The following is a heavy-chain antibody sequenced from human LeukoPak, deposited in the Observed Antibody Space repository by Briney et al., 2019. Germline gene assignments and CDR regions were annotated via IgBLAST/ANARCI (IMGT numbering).Heavy chain of an antibody. D-gene: IGHD3-22*01. Sequence: GGSLRLSCAASGFTFSSYWMSWVRQAPGKGLEWVANIKQDGSEKYYVDSVKGRFTISRGNAKNSLYLQMNSLRAEDTAVYYCARSRTYYYDSSGIFDYWGQGTLVTVSS. J-gene: IGHJ4*02. V-gene: IGHV3-7*01. CDR3: ARSRTYYYDSSGIFDY. CDR2: IKQDGSEK. CDR1: GFTFSSYW.